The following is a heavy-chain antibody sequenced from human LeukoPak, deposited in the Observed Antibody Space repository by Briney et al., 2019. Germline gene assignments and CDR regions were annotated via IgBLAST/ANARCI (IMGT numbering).Heavy chain of an antibody. CDR3: ARDSRSNCPMDY. Sequence: ASVKVSCKASGSTFSSYAISWVRQAPGQGLEWMGGIIPIFGTANYAQKFLGRVTITTDESTSTAYMELSSLRSEDTAVYYCARDSRSNCPMDYWGQGTLVTVSS. CDR1: GSTFSSYA. D-gene: IGHD1-1*01. V-gene: IGHV1-69*05. J-gene: IGHJ4*02. CDR2: IIPIFGTA.